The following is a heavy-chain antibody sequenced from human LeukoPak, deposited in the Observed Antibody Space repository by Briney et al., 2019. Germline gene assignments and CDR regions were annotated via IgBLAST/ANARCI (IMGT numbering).Heavy chain of an antibody. Sequence: SVKVSCKASGGTFSSYAFSWVRQAPGQGLEWMGGIIPIFGTANYAQKFQGRVTITADESTSTAYMELSSLRSEDTAVYYCARDNSHPTTGVFGGRVYWFDPWGQGTLVTVSS. CDR2: IIPIFGTA. J-gene: IGHJ5*02. D-gene: IGHD3-10*01. CDR3: ARDNSHPTTGVFGGRVYWFDP. CDR1: GGTFSSYA. V-gene: IGHV1-69*13.